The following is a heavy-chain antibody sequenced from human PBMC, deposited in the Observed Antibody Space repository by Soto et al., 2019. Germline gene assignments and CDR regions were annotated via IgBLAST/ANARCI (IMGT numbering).Heavy chain of an antibody. CDR2: ISGSGGST. CDR1: GFTFSSYG. CDR3: AKCGDYYVSSGYSESSYYFDY. Sequence: PGGFLRLSCAASGFTFSSYGMSWVRQTPGKGLEWVSAISGSGGSTYYADSVKGRFTISRDNSKNTLYLQMNSLRAEDTAVYYCAKCGDYYVSSGYSESSYYFDYWGQGTLVTVSS. V-gene: IGHV3-23*01. J-gene: IGHJ4*02. D-gene: IGHD3-22*01.